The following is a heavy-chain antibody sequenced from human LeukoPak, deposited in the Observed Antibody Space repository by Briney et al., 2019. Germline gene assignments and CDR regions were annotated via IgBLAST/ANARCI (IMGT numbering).Heavy chain of an antibody. Sequence: SETLSLTCTVSGGSISSYYWSWIRQPPGKGLEWIGYIYYSGSTNYNPSLKSRVTISVDTSKNQFSLKLSSVTAADTAVYYCARDGHAGYYFDYWGQGTLVTVSS. J-gene: IGHJ4*02. CDR2: IYYSGST. CDR3: ARDGHAGYYFDY. V-gene: IGHV4-59*01. CDR1: GGSISSYY.